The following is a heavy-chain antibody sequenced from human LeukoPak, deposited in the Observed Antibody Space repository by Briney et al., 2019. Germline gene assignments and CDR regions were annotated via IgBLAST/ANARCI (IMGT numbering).Heavy chain of an antibody. CDR2: IYYSGST. Sequence: SETPSLTCTVSGGSINNFYWTWIRQPPGKGLEWIGYIYYSGSTNYNPSLKSRVTISVDTSKNQFSLKLSSVTAADTAVYYCARHPYDFWSGYLYSDYWGQGTLVTVSS. CDR3: ARHPYDFWSGYLYSDY. V-gene: IGHV4-59*08. J-gene: IGHJ4*02. CDR1: GGSINNFY. D-gene: IGHD3-3*01.